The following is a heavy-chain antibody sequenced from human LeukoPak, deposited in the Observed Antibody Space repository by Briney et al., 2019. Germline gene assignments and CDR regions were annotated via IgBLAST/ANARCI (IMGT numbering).Heavy chain of an antibody. CDR2: ISGSGGST. CDR3: AKGDYLYYFDY. D-gene: IGHD4-11*01. CDR1: GFTLSNYT. V-gene: IGHV3-23*01. Sequence: GGSLRLSCAASGFTLSNYTMNWVRQAPGKGLEWVSAISGSGGSTYYADSVKGRFTISRDNSKNTLYLQMNSLRAEDTAVYYCAKGDYLYYFDYWGQGTLVTVSS. J-gene: IGHJ4*02.